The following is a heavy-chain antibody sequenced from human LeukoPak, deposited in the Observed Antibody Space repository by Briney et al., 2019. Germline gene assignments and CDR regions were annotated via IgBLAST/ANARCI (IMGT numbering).Heavy chain of an antibody. CDR2: TPNADRT. D-gene: IGHD3-22*01. Sequence: PGGSLRLSCAASGFTFGSYGMSWVRQAPGKGLEWVSFTPNADRTSYADSVEGRFTISRDNPRNTLYMQMNSLRDEHTAVYYCAIMHGYYDGSGYWVQWGQGTLVTVSS. CDR1: GFTFGSYG. J-gene: IGHJ1*01. V-gene: IGHV3-23*01. CDR3: AIMHGYYDGSGYWVQ.